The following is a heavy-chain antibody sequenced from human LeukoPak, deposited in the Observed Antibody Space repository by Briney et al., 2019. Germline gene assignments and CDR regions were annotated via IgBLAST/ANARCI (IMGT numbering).Heavy chain of an antibody. CDR2: ISSSSSYI. CDR3: ARAGSSVDTAMVYFDY. CDR1: GFTFSSYS. D-gene: IGHD5-18*01. V-gene: IGHV3-21*01. Sequence: GGSLRLSCAASGFTFSSYSMTWVRQAPGKGLEWVSSISSSSSYIYYADSVKGRFTISRDNAKNSLYLQMNSLRAEDTAVYYCARAGSSVDTAMVYFDYWGQGTLVTVSS. J-gene: IGHJ4*02.